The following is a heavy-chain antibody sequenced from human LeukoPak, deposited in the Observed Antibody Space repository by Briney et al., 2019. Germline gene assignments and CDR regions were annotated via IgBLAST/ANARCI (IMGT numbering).Heavy chain of an antibody. CDR3: ATGGRGYYYYMDV. Sequence: SQTLSLTCTVSGASISSGDYYWSWIRQPPGKGLEWIGYIYHSGSTNYNPSLKSRVTMSVDTSKNQFSLKLSSVTAADTAVYYCATGGRGYYYYMDVWGKGTTVTVSS. J-gene: IGHJ6*03. CDR2: IYHSGST. V-gene: IGHV4-30-2*01. CDR1: GASISSGDYY. D-gene: IGHD1-14*01.